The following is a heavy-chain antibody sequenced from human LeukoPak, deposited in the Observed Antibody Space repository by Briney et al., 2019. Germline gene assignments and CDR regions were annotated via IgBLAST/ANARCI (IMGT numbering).Heavy chain of an antibody. CDR2: IKKDGSGI. J-gene: IGHJ6*04. Sequence: GGSLRLSCAVSGFPFSNSWMYWVRQAPGKGLEGVANIKKDGSGISYVESVKGRFIISRDNSRNSLYLQMNSLKVEDTAMYFCAGGNAMDVWGKGTAVTVYS. CDR3: AGGNAMDV. V-gene: IGHV3-7*03. CDR1: GFPFSNSW.